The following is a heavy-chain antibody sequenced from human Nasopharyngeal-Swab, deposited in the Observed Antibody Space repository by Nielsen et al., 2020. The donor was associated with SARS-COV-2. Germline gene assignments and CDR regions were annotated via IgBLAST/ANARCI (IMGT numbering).Heavy chain of an antibody. V-gene: IGHV3-23*01. J-gene: IGHJ4*02. CDR1: GFTFSSHA. CDR3: AKDTGSSGYYEWSYDY. Sequence: GVLKISCSASGFTFSSHAMSWVRQAPGKGLEWVSAISGSGGSTYYADSVKGRFTISRDNSKNTLYLQMNSLRAEDTAVYYCAKDTGSSGYYEWSYDYWGQGTLVTVSS. D-gene: IGHD3-22*01. CDR2: ISGSGGST.